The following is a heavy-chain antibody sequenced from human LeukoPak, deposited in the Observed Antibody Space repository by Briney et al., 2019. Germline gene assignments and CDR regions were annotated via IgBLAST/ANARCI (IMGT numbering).Heavy chain of an antibody. J-gene: IGHJ4*02. CDR2: IKQDGSEK. D-gene: IGHD3-10*01. CDR1: GFTFSSYW. V-gene: IGHV3-7*03. Sequence: PGGSLRLSCAASGFTFSSYWMTWVRQAPGRGLEWVANIKQDGSEKYYVDSVKGRFTISRDNDKNSLYLQMNNLRAEDTAVYYCARGFGDLHYWGQGTLVTVSS. CDR3: ARGFGDLHY.